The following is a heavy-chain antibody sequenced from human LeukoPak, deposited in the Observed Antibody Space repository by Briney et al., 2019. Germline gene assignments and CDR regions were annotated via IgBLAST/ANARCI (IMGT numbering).Heavy chain of an antibody. J-gene: IGHJ4*02. Sequence: ASVKVSCKASGYTFTRHYMHWVRQAPGQGLEWMGWINPNSGGANYAQKFQGRVTMTRDTSISTAYMELSRLRSDDTAVYYCARRQRGAAAAAIDYWGQGTLVTVSS. D-gene: IGHD2-2*01. CDR3: ARRQRGAAAAAIDY. CDR2: INPNSGGA. V-gene: IGHV1-2*02. CDR1: GYTFTRHY.